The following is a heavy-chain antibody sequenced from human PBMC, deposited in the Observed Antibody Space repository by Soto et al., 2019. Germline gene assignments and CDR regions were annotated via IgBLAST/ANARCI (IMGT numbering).Heavy chain of an antibody. Sequence: QITLKESGTTLVKPTQTLTLTCTFSGFSLSTSGVGVGWIRQPPGKALEWLALIYWDDDKRYSPSLKSRLTITKDTSKNQVVLTMTNMDPVDTATYYCAHRLGAAAGIGYWGQGTLVTVSS. D-gene: IGHD6-13*01. CDR1: GFSLSTSGVG. J-gene: IGHJ4*02. CDR3: AHRLGAAAGIGY. CDR2: IYWDDDK. V-gene: IGHV2-5*02.